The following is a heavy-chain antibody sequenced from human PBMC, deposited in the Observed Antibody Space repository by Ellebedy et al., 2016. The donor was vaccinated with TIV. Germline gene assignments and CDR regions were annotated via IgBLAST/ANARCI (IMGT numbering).Heavy chain of an antibody. CDR2: INHSGGT. J-gene: IGHJ4*02. Sequence: SETLSLXCAVYGGSFSGHYWSWIRQPPGKRLEWIGEINHSGGTNYNPSLKSRVTISVDTSKNQFSLKLSSVTAADTAVYYCARGIVAPQPLKYFDSWGQGTLVTVSS. D-gene: IGHD5-12*01. CDR1: GGSFSGHY. CDR3: ARGIVAPQPLKYFDS. V-gene: IGHV4-34*01.